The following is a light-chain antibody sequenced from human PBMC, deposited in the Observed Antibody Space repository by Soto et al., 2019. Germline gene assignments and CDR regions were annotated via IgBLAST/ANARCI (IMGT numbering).Light chain of an antibody. CDR3: QAYDNSLGVSVL. V-gene: IGLV2-14*01. J-gene: IGLJ3*02. CDR2: EVS. Sequence: QSALTQPASVSGSPGQSITISCTGTSSDVVTYKYVSWYQQHPGKAPKLMIYEVSNRPSGVSNRFSGSKSGNTASLTISGLQAEDEADYYCQAYDNSLGVSVLFGGGTKLTVL. CDR1: SSDVVTYKY.